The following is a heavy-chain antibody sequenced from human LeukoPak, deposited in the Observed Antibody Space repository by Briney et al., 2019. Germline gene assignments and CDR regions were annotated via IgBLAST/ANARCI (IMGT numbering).Heavy chain of an antibody. J-gene: IGHJ3*02. D-gene: IGHD6-13*01. CDR1: GVTFSNHP. CDR2: TSGDGGTT. V-gene: IGHV3-23*01. CDR3: ALRGFLVAIAGRAFDI. Sequence: GGSLRLSCAASGVTFSNHPMSWVRQAPGKGLEWVSVTSGDGGTTYYADSVKGRFTISRDNSKNTLYLQMHSLRAEDTAVYYCALRGFLVAIAGRAFDIWGQGTMVTVSS.